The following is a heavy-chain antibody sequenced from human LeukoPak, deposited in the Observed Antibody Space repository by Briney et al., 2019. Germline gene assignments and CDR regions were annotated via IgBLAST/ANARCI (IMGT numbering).Heavy chain of an antibody. J-gene: IGHJ4*02. CDR1: GGSISSSSYY. CDR3: ASGNEDSGSKYDY. Sequence: SETLSLTCTVSGGSISSSSYYWGWIRQPPGKGLEWIGSIYYSGSTYYNPSLKSRVTISVDTSKNQFSLKLSSVTAADTAVYYCASGNEDSGSKYDYWGQGTLVTVSS. CDR2: IYYSGST. D-gene: IGHD3-10*01. V-gene: IGHV4-39*07.